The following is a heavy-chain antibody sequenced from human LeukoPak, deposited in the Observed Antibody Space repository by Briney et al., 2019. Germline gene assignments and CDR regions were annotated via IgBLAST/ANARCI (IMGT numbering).Heavy chain of an antibody. D-gene: IGHD6-19*01. Sequence: GGSLRLSCAASGFTFSSYSINWVRQAPGKGLEWVSCISSTSSFIYYADSVKGRFTISRDNSKNTLYLQMNSLRAEDTAVYYCARVHPGSRGRGWYYFDYWGQGTLVTVSS. CDR3: ARVHPGSRGRGWYYFDY. CDR1: GFTFSSYS. V-gene: IGHV3-21*01. CDR2: ISSTSSFI. J-gene: IGHJ4*02.